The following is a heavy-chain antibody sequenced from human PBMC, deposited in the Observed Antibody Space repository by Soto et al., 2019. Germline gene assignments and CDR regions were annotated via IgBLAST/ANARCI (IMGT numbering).Heavy chain of an antibody. V-gene: IGHV4-59*08. D-gene: IGHD2-15*01. CDR1: GGSISSYY. Sequence: PSETLSLTCTVSGGSISSYYWSWIRQPPGKGLEWMGYISYSGTTNYNPSLKSRVTISVDTSKNQFSLKLSSVTAADTAVYYCARRGHCNGDSCFNFDSWGQGTLVTVSS. J-gene: IGHJ4*02. CDR2: ISYSGTT. CDR3: ARRGHCNGDSCFNFDS.